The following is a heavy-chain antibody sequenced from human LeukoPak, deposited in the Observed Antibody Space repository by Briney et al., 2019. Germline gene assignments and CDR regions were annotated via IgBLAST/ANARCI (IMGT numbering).Heavy chain of an antibody. CDR2: IYSSGST. Sequence: PSETLSLTCTVSGDSISSNSYYWSWIRQPAGKGLEWIGRIYSSGSTNYNPSLKSRVTISVDTSKNQFSLKLSSVTAADTAVYFCALQLFRAGVHGLRRWGQGTLVTVSS. D-gene: IGHD2-21*01. CDR3: ALQLFRAGVHGLRR. V-gene: IGHV4-61*02. CDR1: GDSISSNSYY. J-gene: IGHJ1*01.